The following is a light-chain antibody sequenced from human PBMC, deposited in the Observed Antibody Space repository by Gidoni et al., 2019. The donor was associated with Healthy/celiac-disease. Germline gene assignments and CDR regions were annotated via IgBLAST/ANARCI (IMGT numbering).Light chain of an antibody. Sequence: EIVLTQSPATLSLSPGERATLSCRASQSVSSYLAWYQQKPGQAPRLLIYDASNRATGIPARFSGSGSGTNVTLTISSREPEDFAVYYCQQRSNWPPVTFGQXTKVEIK. CDR1: QSVSSY. CDR2: DAS. CDR3: QQRSNWPPVT. J-gene: IGKJ1*01. V-gene: IGKV3-11*01.